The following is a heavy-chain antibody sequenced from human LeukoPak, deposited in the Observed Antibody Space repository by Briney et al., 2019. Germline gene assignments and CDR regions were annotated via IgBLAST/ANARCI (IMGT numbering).Heavy chain of an antibody. Sequence: GGSLRLSCAASGFTFSSYAMSWVRQAPGKGLEWVSAIFASGGSTYYADPVKGRFTISRDNSKNTLYLQMSSLRAEDTAVYYCAKDMTTMSYWGQGALVTVSS. CDR2: IFASGGST. CDR3: AKDMTTMSY. J-gene: IGHJ4*02. V-gene: IGHV3-23*01. CDR1: GFTFSSYA. D-gene: IGHD4-17*01.